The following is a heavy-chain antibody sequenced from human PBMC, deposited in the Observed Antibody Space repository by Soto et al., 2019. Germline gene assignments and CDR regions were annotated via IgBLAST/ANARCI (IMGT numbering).Heavy chain of an antibody. Sequence: ASVKVSCKASGYTFTSYYMHWVRQAPGQGLEWMGIINPSGGSTSYAQKFQGRVTMTRDTSTSTVYMELSSLRSEDTAVYYCARDLRFLEWLLREYYYYGMDVWGQGTTVTVSS. CDR1: GYTFTSYY. CDR2: INPSGGST. D-gene: IGHD3-3*01. V-gene: IGHV1-46*01. CDR3: ARDLRFLEWLLREYYYYGMDV. J-gene: IGHJ6*02.